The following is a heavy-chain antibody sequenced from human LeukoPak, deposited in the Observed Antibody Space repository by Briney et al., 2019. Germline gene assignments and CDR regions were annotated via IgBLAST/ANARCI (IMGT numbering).Heavy chain of an antibody. CDR1: GYTFTGYY. CDR3: ARDYRRSSSWYIALHYYFDY. CDR2: INPNSGGT. J-gene: IGHJ4*02. D-gene: IGHD6-13*01. V-gene: IGHV1-2*02. Sequence: ASVKVSCKASGYTFTGYYMHWLRQAPGQGLEWMGWINPNSGGTNYAQKFQGRVTMTRDTSISTAYMELSRLRSDDTAVYYCARDYRRSSSWYIALHYYFDYWGQGTLVTVSS.